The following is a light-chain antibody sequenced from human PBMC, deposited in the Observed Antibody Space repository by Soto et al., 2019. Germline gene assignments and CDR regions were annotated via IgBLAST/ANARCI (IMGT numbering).Light chain of an antibody. V-gene: IGKV3-11*01. CDR2: DAY. CDR3: QQRHMWPIR. J-gene: IGKJ5*01. Sequence: EIVMTPSPATLSASPGESCTRSCRASQSVNHNVAWYQQKPGQAPRLLIYDAYNRATGIPPRFSGSGSGTDFTLTMSSLEPEDSAVYYCQQRHMWPIRFGQGTRREIK. CDR1: QSVNHN.